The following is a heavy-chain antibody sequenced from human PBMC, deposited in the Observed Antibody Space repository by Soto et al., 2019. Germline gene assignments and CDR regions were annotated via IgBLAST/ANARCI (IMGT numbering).Heavy chain of an antibody. CDR3: ARDHAFDI. CDR2: INPNSGGT. CDR1: GYTFTGYY. J-gene: IGHJ3*02. V-gene: IGHV1-2*04. Sequence: ASVKVSCKASGYTFTGYYMHWVRQAPGQGLEWMGWINPNSGGTNYAQKFQGWVTMTRDTSISTAYMELSRLRSDESAVYYWARDHAFDIWGQGTMVTVSS.